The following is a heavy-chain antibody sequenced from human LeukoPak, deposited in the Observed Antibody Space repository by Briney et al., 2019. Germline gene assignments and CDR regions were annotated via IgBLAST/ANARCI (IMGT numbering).Heavy chain of an antibody. CDR1: GGSISSYY. CDR2: IYYSGST. CDR3: ARVVEYNYYYYMDV. V-gene: IGHV4-59*01. D-gene: IGHD2/OR15-2a*01. Sequence: SETLSLTCTVSGGSISSYYWSWIRQPPGKGLEWIGYIYYSGSTNYNPSLKSRVTISVDTSKNQFSLKLSSVTAADTAVYYCARVVEYNYYYYMDVWGKGTTVTVSS. J-gene: IGHJ6*03.